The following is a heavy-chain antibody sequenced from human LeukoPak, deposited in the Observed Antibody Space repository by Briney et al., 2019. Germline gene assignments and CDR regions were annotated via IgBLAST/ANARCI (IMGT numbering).Heavy chain of an antibody. V-gene: IGHV3-21*01. CDR1: GFTFSTYS. J-gene: IGHJ4*02. D-gene: IGHD4-23*01. CDR2: ISGSTTYI. CDR3: ARMYYGGNSGSDY. Sequence: PGGSLRLSCAASGFTFSTYSMNWVRQAPGKGLEWISSISGSTTYIYYADSVKGRFTISRDNAKNSLSLQMKSLRAEDTAVYYCARMYYGGNSGSDYWGQGTLVTVSS.